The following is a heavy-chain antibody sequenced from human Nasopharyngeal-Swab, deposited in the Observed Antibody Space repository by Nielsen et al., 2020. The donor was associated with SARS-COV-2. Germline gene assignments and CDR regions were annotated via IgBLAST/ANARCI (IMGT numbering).Heavy chain of an antibody. CDR2: MSNSGSTI. V-gene: IGHV3-11*04. Sequence: GGSLRLSCVASGLTFSDYYMSWIRQAPGKGLEWVSYMSNSGSTIYYADSVKGRFTISRDNAKNSLYLQLNSLRAEDTAVYYCARDPRSSWQAIGNWYFDLWGRGTLVTVSS. CDR1: GLTFSDYY. CDR3: ARDPRSSWQAIGNWYFDL. J-gene: IGHJ2*01. D-gene: IGHD6-13*01.